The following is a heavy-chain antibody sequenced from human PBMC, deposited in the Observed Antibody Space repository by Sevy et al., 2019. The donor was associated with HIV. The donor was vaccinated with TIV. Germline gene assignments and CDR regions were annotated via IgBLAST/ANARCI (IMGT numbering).Heavy chain of an antibody. CDR3: ARVYGGGYSGYDSPYNWFDL. Sequence: SETLSLTCTVSGGSISSGGYYWSWIRQHPGKGLEWIGYIYYSGRTYYNPSHKSRVTISVDTSKNQLSLKLSSVTAADTAVYYCARVYGGGYSGYDSPYNWFDLWGQGTLVTVSS. J-gene: IGHJ5*02. CDR1: GGSISSGGYY. D-gene: IGHD5-12*01. CDR2: IYYSGRT. V-gene: IGHV4-31*03.